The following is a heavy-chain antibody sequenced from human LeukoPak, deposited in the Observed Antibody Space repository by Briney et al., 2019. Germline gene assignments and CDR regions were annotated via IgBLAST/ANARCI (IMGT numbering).Heavy chain of an antibody. V-gene: IGHV4-4*09. CDR1: GGSISSYY. CDR3: ARLAYDFWSGYYPYFDY. J-gene: IGHJ4*01. D-gene: IGHD3-3*01. CDR2: IYTSGST. Sequence: PSETLSLTCTVSGGSISSYYWSWIRQPPGKGLEWIGYIYTSGSTNYNPSLKSRVTISVDTSKNQFSLKLSSVTAADTAVYYCARLAYDFWSGYYPYFDYWGQEPWSQSPQ.